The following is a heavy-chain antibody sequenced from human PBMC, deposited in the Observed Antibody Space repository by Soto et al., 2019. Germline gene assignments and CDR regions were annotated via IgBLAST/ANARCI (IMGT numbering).Heavy chain of an antibody. CDR2: IVVGSGNT. J-gene: IGHJ5*02. D-gene: IGHD3-22*01. CDR1: GFTFTSSA. CDR3: ARDTNYYDSSGYSNWFDP. V-gene: IGHV1-58*01. Sequence: ASVKVSCKASGFTFTSSAVQWVRQARGQRLEWIGWIVVGSGNTNYAQRFQERVTITRDMSTSTAYMELSSLRSEDTAVYYCARDTNYYDSSGYSNWFDPWGQGTLVTVSS.